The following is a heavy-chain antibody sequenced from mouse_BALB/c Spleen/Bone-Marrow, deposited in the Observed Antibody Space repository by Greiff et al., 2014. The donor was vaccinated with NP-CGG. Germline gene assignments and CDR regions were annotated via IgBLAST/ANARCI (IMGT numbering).Heavy chain of an antibody. V-gene: IGHV5-4*02. CDR1: GFTFSDYY. J-gene: IGHJ4*01. CDR3: ARDRGVQGYAMDY. D-gene: IGHD2-14*01. CDR2: ISDGGSYT. Sequence: EVQLQQSGGGLVKPGGSLKLSCAASGFTFSDYYMYWVRQTPEKRLEWVATISDGGSYTYYPDSVKGRFTISRGIAKNNLYLQMSSLKSEDTAMYYCARDRGVQGYAMDYWGQGTSVTVSS.